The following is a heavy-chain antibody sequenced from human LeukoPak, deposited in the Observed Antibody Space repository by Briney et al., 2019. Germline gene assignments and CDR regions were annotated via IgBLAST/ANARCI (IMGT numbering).Heavy chain of an antibody. Sequence: GGSLRLSCAASGSTFSSYWMSWVRQAPGKGLEWVANIKQDGSEKYYVDSVKGRFTISRDNAKNSLYLQMNSLRAEDTAVYYCARPQSIAARPYYYYYGMGVWGQGTTVTVSS. CDR3: ARPQSIAARPYYYYYGMGV. D-gene: IGHD6-6*01. V-gene: IGHV3-7*01. CDR1: GSTFSSYW. J-gene: IGHJ6*02. CDR2: IKQDGSEK.